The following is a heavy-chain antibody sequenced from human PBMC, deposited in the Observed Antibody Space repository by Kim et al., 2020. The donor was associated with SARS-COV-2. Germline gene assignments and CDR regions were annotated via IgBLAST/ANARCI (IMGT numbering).Heavy chain of an antibody. Sequence: SVKVSCKASGGTFSSYAISWVRQAPGQGLEWMGGIIPIFGTANYAQKFQGRVTITADESTSTAYMELSSLRSEDTAVYYCQILMTTVTTWASRYYGMDVWGQGTTVTVSS. CDR1: GGTFSSYA. CDR3: QILMTTVTTWASRYYGMDV. D-gene: IGHD4-17*01. CDR2: IIPIFGTA. J-gene: IGHJ6*02. V-gene: IGHV1-69*13.